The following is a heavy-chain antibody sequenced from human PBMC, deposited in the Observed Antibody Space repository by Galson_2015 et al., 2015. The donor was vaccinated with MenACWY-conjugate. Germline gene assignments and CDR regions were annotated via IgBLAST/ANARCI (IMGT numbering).Heavy chain of an antibody. CDR1: GFAFSSYN. CDR3: AREKPSTVVVSAFDF. D-gene: IGHD2-15*01. J-gene: IGHJ3*01. Sequence: SLRLSCAASGFAFSSYNMDWVRQAPGKGPEWVAHISSDSETKYGDSVWGRFTVTRDDAKKSLYLQINSLRVEDTAVYYCAREKPSTVVVSAFDFWGQGTMVTVSS. CDR2: ISSDSET. V-gene: IGHV3-48*04.